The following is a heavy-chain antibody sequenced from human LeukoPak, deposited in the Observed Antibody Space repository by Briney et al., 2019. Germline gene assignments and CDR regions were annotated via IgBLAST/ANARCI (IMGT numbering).Heavy chain of an antibody. CDR1: GYTFTGYY. CDR2: INPNSGGT. Sequence: ASVKVSCKASGYTFTGYYMHWVRQAPGQGREWMGWINPNSGGTNYAQKFQGRVTMTRDTSISTAYMELSRLRSDDTAVYYCASTTGTTQSDAFDIWGQGTMVTVSS. J-gene: IGHJ3*02. V-gene: IGHV1-2*02. D-gene: IGHD1-1*01. CDR3: ASTTGTTQSDAFDI.